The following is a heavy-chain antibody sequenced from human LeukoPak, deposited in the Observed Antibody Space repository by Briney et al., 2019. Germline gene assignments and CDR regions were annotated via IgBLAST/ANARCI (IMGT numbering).Heavy chain of an antibody. J-gene: IGHJ4*02. CDR1: GFTVSSNY. V-gene: IGHV3-66*01. CDR2: IYSGGST. Sequence: GGSLRLSCAASGFTVSSNYMSWVRQAPGKGLEWVSIIYSGGSTNYADSVEGRFTISRDNSKNTLYLQMNSLRAEDTAVYYCASAVALDYWGQGTLVTVSS. CDR3: ASAVALDY.